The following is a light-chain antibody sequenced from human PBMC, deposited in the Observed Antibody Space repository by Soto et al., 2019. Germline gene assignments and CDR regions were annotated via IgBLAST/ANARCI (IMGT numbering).Light chain of an antibody. J-gene: IGLJ1*01. CDR2: DVT. V-gene: IGLV2-11*01. Sequence: QSALTQPRSVSGSPGQSLTISCTGTSSDVGGYNYVSWYQQHPGKATKLMIYDVTKRPSGVPDRFSGSKSGNTASLTISGFQAEDEGDYYCCSHAGSYTYVFGTGTKFTVL. CDR1: SSDVGGYNY. CDR3: CSHAGSYTYV.